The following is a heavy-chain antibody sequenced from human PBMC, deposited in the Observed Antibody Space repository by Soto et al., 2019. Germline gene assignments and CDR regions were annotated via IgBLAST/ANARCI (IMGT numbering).Heavy chain of an antibody. Sequence: VQLEESGGGLVKPGESLRLSCAASGFDFTTYTMNWVRQAPGKGLEWVSSISRTSSYIYYANSLKGRFSISRDNAGNSLFLHMSGLTVDDTAVYYCARSPRSESLVVVVRTFDYWGQGTLVTVSS. CDR2: ISRTSSYI. CDR1: GFDFTTYT. D-gene: IGHD2-21*01. CDR3: ARSPRSESLVVVVRTFDY. J-gene: IGHJ4*02. V-gene: IGHV3-21*02.